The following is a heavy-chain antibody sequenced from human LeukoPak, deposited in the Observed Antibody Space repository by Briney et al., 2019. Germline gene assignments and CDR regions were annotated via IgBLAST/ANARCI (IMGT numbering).Heavy chain of an antibody. Sequence: PSETLSLTCTVSGGSISNDYWSWIRQPPGKGLEWIGYIYYGGTTDYNPSLKSRVIISLDTSKNQISLKLSPATAADTAVYYCATSGGWYRFEYWGQGTLVTVSS. CDR3: ATSGGWYRFEY. CDR2: IYYGGTT. J-gene: IGHJ4*02. D-gene: IGHD3-10*01. V-gene: IGHV4-59*08. CDR1: GGSISNDY.